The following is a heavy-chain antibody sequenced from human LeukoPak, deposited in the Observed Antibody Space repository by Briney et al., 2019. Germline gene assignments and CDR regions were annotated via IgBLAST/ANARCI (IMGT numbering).Heavy chain of an antibody. CDR3: AKAPATGEGYYFYYMDV. V-gene: IGHV3-30*07. CDR2: ISYDGSNK. Sequence: GGSLRLSCAASGFTFSSYAMHWVRQAPGKGVEWVAVISYDGSNKYYADSVKGRFTISRDNSKNTLYMQMNSLGADDTAVYYCAKAPATGEGYYFYYMDVWGKGTTVTVSS. J-gene: IGHJ6*03. CDR1: GFTFSSYA. D-gene: IGHD7-27*01.